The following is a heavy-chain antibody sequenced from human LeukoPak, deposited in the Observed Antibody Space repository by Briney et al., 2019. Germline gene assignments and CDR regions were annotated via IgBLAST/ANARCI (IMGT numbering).Heavy chain of an antibody. CDR2: ISYSGNT. Sequence: SETLSLTCSVSGGSIISSDYHWGWVRQPPGKGLEWIGTISYSGNTDYNPSLRSRVTISVDTSNNQFSLRLGSVTAADTAVYHCARHCCSGPAKRVFDIWGQGTMVTVSS. D-gene: IGHD2-15*01. J-gene: IGHJ3*02. V-gene: IGHV4-39*01. CDR1: GGSIISSDYH. CDR3: ARHCCSGPAKRVFDI.